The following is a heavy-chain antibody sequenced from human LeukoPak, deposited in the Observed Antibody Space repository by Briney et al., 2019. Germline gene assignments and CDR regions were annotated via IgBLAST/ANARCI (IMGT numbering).Heavy chain of an antibody. J-gene: IGHJ4*02. CDR2: IIPIFGTA. V-gene: IGHV1-69*13. CDR3: ASSETYYYDSSGYYDY. D-gene: IGHD3-22*01. Sequence: SVKVSCKASGDTFSSYAISWVRQAPGQGLEWMGGIIPIFGTANYAQKFQGRVTITADESTSTAYMELSSLRSEGTAVYYCASSETYYYDSSGYYDYWGQGTLVTVSS. CDR1: GDTFSSYA.